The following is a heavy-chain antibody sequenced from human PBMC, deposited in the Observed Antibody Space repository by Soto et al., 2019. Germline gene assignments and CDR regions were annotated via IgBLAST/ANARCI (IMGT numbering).Heavy chain of an antibody. D-gene: IGHD5-12*01. J-gene: IGHJ5*02. CDR2: INTGNGNT. V-gene: IGHV1-3*04. Sequence: QVQLVQSGAEVKKHGASVKVACKASGITYTTYAIHWVRQAPGQGLEWMGWINTGNGNTRYSQRFQGRVTLTTDTSASTAYMDVSSLTSEDTAVYYCARAISGYVSWGQGTLITVSS. CDR3: ARAISGYVS. CDR1: GITYTTYA.